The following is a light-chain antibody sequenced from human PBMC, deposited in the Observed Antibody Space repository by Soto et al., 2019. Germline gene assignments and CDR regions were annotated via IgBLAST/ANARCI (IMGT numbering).Light chain of an antibody. CDR2: GAS. Sequence: EIVLTQSPGTLSLSPGERATVSCRASQSVSSSHLAWYQQKPGQAPRLLIYGASIRATGIPDRFSGSGSGTDFTLTISRPEPEDFAVYFCQLYGSSPLYIFGQGTNLEIK. J-gene: IGKJ2*01. CDR3: QLYGSSPLYI. V-gene: IGKV3-20*01. CDR1: QSVSSSH.